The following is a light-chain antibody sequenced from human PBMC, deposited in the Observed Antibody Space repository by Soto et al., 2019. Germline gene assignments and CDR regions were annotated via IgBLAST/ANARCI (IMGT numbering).Light chain of an antibody. Sequence: EIVLTQSPGTLSLSPGERATLSCRASQSIRSNHLAWYQQKPGQAPRLLIYGASNRATDFPDRFSGSGSGTDFTLTISTLEAEDFAVYYCQQYGSPPFTFGPGTKVDIK. J-gene: IGKJ3*01. V-gene: IGKV3-20*01. CDR2: GAS. CDR1: QSIRSNH. CDR3: QQYGSPPFT.